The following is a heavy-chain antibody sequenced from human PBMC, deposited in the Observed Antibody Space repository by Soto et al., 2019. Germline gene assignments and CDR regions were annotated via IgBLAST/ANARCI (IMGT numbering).Heavy chain of an antibody. V-gene: IGHV4-30-4*01. CDR3: ARDRAKWKDYYYYGMDV. Sequence: QVQLQESGPGLVKPSQTLSLTCTVSGGSISSGDDFWTWIRQPPGKGLEWIGYIYYSGSTYYNPSPKSRLTMSVDTSKNQSSLKLSSVTAADTAVYYCARDRAKWKDYYYYGMDVWGQGTTVTVSS. CDR2: IYYSGST. J-gene: IGHJ6*02. D-gene: IGHD1-20*01. CDR1: GGSISSGDDF.